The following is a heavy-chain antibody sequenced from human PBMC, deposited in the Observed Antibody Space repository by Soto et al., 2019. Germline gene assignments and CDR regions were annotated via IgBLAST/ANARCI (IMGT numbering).Heavy chain of an antibody. CDR1: GLTVSGKQY. Sequence: DVQLVESGGVLMQPGESLRLSCAASGLTVSGKQYVAWVRQAPGKGLEWVSALYDVDGSFYADSVKGRFTTSSDSSKTTVYLQMNGLRPDDTAVYYCATWHEREHAYDVWGQGTTVTVSS. CDR3: ATWHEREHAYDV. V-gene: IGHV3-53*01. D-gene: IGHD1-1*01. CDR2: LYDVDGS. J-gene: IGHJ3*01.